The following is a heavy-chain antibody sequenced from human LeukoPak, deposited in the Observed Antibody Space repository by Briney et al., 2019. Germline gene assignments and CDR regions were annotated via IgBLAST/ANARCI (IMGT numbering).Heavy chain of an antibody. Sequence: SETLSLTCTVSGASISNYYWSWIRQTPEKGLEWMGHIHTSGASRYYPSLESRLTLSIDTSRNHLSLKLSSVTAADTAVYYCAREAAVAGRGGYYYYYGMDVWGQGTTVTVSS. J-gene: IGHJ6*02. CDR2: IHTSGAS. CDR1: GASISNYY. CDR3: AREAAVAGRGGYYYYYGMDV. V-gene: IGHV4-4*07. D-gene: IGHD6-19*01.